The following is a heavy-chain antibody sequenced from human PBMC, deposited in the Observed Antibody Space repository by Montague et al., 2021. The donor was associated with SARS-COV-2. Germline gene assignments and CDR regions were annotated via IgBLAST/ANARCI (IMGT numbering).Heavy chain of an antibody. D-gene: IGHD5-12*01. CDR1: GGSFSDFY. CDR2: IIHFGST. V-gene: IGHV4-34*12. CDR3: ARRRRWLRYSGPSGGMDV. J-gene: IGHJ6*02. Sequence: SETLSLTCAVYGGSFSDFYWNWIRQTPGKGLEWIEEIIHFGSTNYNPSLKSRVTMSVDTSKNQFSLTLISVTAAATAVYYCARRRRWLRYSGPSGGMDVWGQGTTVAVSS.